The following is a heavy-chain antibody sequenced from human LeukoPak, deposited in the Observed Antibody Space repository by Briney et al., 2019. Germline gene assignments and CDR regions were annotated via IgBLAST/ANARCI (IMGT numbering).Heavy chain of an antibody. J-gene: IGHJ6*03. CDR2: IYYSGST. CDR3: ARRNYDILTGFYGGGTYNYYYTDV. V-gene: IGHV4-39*07. D-gene: IGHD3-9*01. CDR1: GGSISSSSYY. Sequence: SETLSLTCTVSGGSISSSSYYWGWIRQPPGKGLEWIGSIYYSGSTYYNPSLKSRVTISVDTSRNQFSLRLNAMTAADTAVYYCARRNYDILTGFYGGGTYNYYYTDVWGKGTTVIVSS.